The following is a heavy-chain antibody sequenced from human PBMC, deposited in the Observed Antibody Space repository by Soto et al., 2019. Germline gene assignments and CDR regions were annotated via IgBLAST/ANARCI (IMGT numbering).Heavy chain of an antibody. V-gene: IGHV4-59*01. J-gene: IGHJ4*02. D-gene: IGHD4-17*01. Sequence: PSETLSLTCTVSGGSISSYYWSWIRQPPGKGLEWIGYIYYSGSTNYNPSLKSRVTISVDTSKNQFSLKLSSVTAADTAVYYCASDLFGYGDYFDYRAQRTPVTVSS. CDR2: IYYSGST. CDR3: ASDLFGYGDYFDY. CDR1: GGSISSYY.